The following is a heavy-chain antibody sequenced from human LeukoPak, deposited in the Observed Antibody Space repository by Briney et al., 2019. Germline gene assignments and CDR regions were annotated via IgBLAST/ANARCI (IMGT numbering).Heavy chain of an antibody. CDR2: IYHSGST. V-gene: IGHV4-30-2*01. CDR3: ARDLVRDGRWIQIDAFDI. CDR1: GGSISSGGYS. Sequence: SETLSLTCAVSGGSISSGGYSWSWIRQPPGKGLEWIGYIYHSGSTYYNPSLKSRVTISVDRSKNQFSLKLSSVTAADTAVYYCARDLVRDGRWIQIDAFDIWGQGTMVTVSS. D-gene: IGHD5-24*01. J-gene: IGHJ3*02.